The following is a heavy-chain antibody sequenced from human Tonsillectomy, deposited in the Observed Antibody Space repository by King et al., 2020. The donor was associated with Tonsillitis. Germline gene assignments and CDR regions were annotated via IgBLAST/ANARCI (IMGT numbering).Heavy chain of an antibody. J-gene: IGHJ6*03. D-gene: IGHD3-9*01. CDR2: IYPGDSDT. CDR1: GYHFTSSW. CDR3: ARLRSEPTRDYDILTGYYKPYYYYMDV. Sequence: VQLVESGAEVKTPGESLKLSCKGSGYHFTSSWIGWVRQMPGKGLEWMGIIYPGDSDTRYSPYFQGQGTISADKSISTADLQWSSLKASDTAREDGARLRSEPTRDYDILTGYYKPYYYYMDVWGKGTTVTVSS. V-gene: IGHV5-51*01.